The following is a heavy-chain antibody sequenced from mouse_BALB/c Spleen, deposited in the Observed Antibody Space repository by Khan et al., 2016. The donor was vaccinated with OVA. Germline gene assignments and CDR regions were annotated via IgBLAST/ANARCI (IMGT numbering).Heavy chain of an antibody. CDR1: GYTFTEYT. V-gene: IGHV1-18*01. CDR3: AYYTLHY. Sequence: EVQLVESGPELVKPGASVKISCKTSGYTFTEYTLHWVKQSPGKSLAWIGVINPKTGVTSYNQKFKGKAKLTVDKSSSTAYMEFCSLTSEDSAVSYCAYYTLHYCSQGTSVTVSS. CDR2: INPKTGVT. J-gene: IGHJ4*01.